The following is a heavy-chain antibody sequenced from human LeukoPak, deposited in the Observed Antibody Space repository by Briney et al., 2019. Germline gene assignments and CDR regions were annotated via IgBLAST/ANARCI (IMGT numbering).Heavy chain of an antibody. Sequence: PGRSLRLSCAASGFTFDAYAMHWVRQAPGKGLEWVSGISWNSGSIGYADSVKGRFTISRDNAKNSLYLQMNSLRAEDMALYYCAKGNYGGNQEYFQHWGQGTLVTVSS. J-gene: IGHJ1*01. CDR3: AKGNYGGNQEYFQH. CDR1: GFTFDAYA. CDR2: ISWNSGSI. V-gene: IGHV3-9*03. D-gene: IGHD4-23*01.